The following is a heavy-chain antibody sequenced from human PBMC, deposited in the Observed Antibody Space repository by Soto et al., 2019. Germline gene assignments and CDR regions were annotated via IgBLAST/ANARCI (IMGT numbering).Heavy chain of an antibody. D-gene: IGHD2-2*01. CDR1: GGTFRSYA. V-gene: IGHV1-69*12. Sequence: QVQLVQSGAEVKKPGSSVKVSCKASGGTFRSYAISWVRQAPGQGLEWMGGLIPIFGTANYAQKFQGRVTIPADESTSTAYMELSSLRSEDTAVYYCARHVPAAGYYYGMDVWGQGTTVTVSS. CDR2: LIPIFGTA. J-gene: IGHJ6*02. CDR3: ARHVPAAGYYYGMDV.